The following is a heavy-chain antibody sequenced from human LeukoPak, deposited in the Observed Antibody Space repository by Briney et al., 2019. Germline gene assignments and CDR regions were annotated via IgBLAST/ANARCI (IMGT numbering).Heavy chain of an antibody. D-gene: IGHD6-13*01. CDR1: GLTFTKAW. Sequence: PGGSLRLSCATSGLTFTKAWMTWVRQAPGEGLEWVGRIKSNTDGGTTDYAAPVKGRFTISRDDSKNTLYLQMNSLRAEDTAVYYCAKEFGVAAAIFDYWGQGTLVTVSS. V-gene: IGHV3-15*01. CDR2: IKSNTDGGTT. CDR3: AKEFGVAAAIFDY. J-gene: IGHJ4*02.